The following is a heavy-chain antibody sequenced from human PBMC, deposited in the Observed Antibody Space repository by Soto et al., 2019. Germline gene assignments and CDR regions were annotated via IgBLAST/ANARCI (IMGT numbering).Heavy chain of an antibody. CDR1: GFTVSSNY. Sequence: EVQLVESGGGLVQPGGSLRLSCAASGFTVSSNYMSWVRQAPGKGLEWVSVIYSGGSAYYADSVKGRFTISRDNSKNTLYLQMSSLRAEDTAVYCCARHGYSYGGGYFDYWGQGTLVTVSS. J-gene: IGHJ4*02. V-gene: IGHV3-66*04. CDR2: IYSGGSA. CDR3: ARHGYSYGGGYFDY. D-gene: IGHD5-18*01.